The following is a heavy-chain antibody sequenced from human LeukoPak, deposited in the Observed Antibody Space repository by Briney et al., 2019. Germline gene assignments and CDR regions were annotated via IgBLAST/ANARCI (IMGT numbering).Heavy chain of an antibody. J-gene: IGHJ4*02. Sequence: PGGSLRLSXAASGFTFSSYEMNWVRQAPGKGLEWVSYISSSGSTIYYADSVKGRFTISRDNAKNSLYLQMNSLRAEDTAVYYCVRVDYGDYYADYWGQGTLVTVSS. V-gene: IGHV3-48*03. CDR1: GFTFSSYE. D-gene: IGHD4-17*01. CDR2: ISSSGSTI. CDR3: VRVDYGDYYADY.